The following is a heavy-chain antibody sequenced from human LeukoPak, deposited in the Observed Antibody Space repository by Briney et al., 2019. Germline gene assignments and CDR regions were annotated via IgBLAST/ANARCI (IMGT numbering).Heavy chain of an antibody. V-gene: IGHV3-33*01. CDR1: GFTFSSYG. CDR3: AREGEGTVNTRYYYYSGMAV. Sequence: VGSLRLSCAASGFTFSSYGIHWVRQAPGKGLEGVAGIWYHGSNEDCADSVKGRFTISSENSKKTLYLQLNRLRAEETAVYYCAREGEGTVNTRYYYYSGMAVWGKGTTVTVPS. CDR2: IWYHGSNE. D-gene: IGHD4-17*01. J-gene: IGHJ6*04.